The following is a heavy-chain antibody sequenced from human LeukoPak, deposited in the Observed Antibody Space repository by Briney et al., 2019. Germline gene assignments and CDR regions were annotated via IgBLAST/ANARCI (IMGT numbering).Heavy chain of an antibody. J-gene: IGHJ6*03. CDR3: AKAKTSWRLLWLDYYMDV. V-gene: IGHV3-23*01. CDR2: IRGNAGTT. Sequence: GGSLRLSCAASGFIFSNYGMSWVRQAPGKGLEWVSAIRGNAGTTYYTDSVKGRFTIFRDNSKNTLYLQMNSLRAEDTAVYYCAKAKTSWRLLWLDYYMDVWGKGTTVTVSS. CDR1: GFIFSNYG. D-gene: IGHD3-10*01.